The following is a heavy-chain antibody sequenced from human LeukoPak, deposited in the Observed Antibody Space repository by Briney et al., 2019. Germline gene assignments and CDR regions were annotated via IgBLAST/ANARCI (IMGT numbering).Heavy chain of an antibody. D-gene: IGHD1-26*01. V-gene: IGHV1-46*01. CDR2: INPGGGST. J-gene: IGHJ4*02. CDR1: GYTFTSYY. CDR3: ARDYDRTGATRY. Sequence: ASVKVSCKASGYTFTSYYMHWVRQAPGQGLEWMGIINPGGGSTSYAQKFQGRVTMTRDMSTSTVYMELSSLRSEDTAVYYCARDYDRTGATRYWGQGTLVTVSS.